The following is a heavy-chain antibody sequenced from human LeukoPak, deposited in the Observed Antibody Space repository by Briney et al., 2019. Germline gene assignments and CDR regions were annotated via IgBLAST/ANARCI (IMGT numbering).Heavy chain of an antibody. CDR2: MKQDGGEI. V-gene: IGHV3-7*01. J-gene: IGHJ5*02. CDR3: ATGSGSS. Sequence: GGSLRLSCAASGFTFSRYWMSWVRQVPQKGLEWVANMKQDGGEIYYVDSVKGRFTISRDNTKNSLYLQMNSLRAEDTAVYYCATGSGSSWGQGTLVTVSS. CDR1: GFTFSRYW. D-gene: IGHD3-10*01.